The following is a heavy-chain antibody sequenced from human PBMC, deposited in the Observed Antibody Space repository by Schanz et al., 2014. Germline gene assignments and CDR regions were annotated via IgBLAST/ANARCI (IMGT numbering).Heavy chain of an antibody. Sequence: VQLVESGGGLVQPGGSLRLSCAASGLTFSDYYMSWIRQAPGKGLEWVSYISNSGTTIYYADSVKGRFTISRDNAKNSLYLQMNSLRVEDTAVYYCARDQSPYTNSSDVRYFDYWGQGSLVTVSS. CDR1: GLTFSDYY. V-gene: IGHV3-11*01. CDR2: ISNSGTTI. J-gene: IGHJ4*02. CDR3: ARDQSPYTNSSDVRYFDY. D-gene: IGHD6-6*01.